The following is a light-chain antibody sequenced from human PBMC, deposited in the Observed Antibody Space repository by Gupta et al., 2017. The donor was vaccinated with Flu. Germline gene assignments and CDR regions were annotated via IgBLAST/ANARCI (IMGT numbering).Light chain of an antibody. Sequence: DMVLTHTLATLSLPPGERATLSCRASQSVSSYLAWYQQKLGQAPRLLIYDASNRATGIPARFSGSGSGTDFTLTISSLEPEDFAVYYCQQRSNWPLTFGGGTKVEIK. V-gene: IGKV3-11*01. CDR1: QSVSSY. CDR2: DAS. CDR3: QQRSNWPLT. J-gene: IGKJ4*01.